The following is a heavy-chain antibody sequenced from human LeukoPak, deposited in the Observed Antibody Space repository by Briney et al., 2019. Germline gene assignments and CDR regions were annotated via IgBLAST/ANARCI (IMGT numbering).Heavy chain of an antibody. CDR1: RFTFGSYG. CDR2: ISGHGGNS. V-gene: IGHV3-23*01. J-gene: IGHJ4*02. Sequence: GGSLRLSCAASRFTFGSYGMTWVRQAPGKGLEWVSSISGHGGNSYYADSVKGRFTISRDNSKNTLYLQMNSLRAEDTAVYYCAKKVDNGDYEDYWGQGTLVTVSS. CDR3: AKKVDNGDYEDY. D-gene: IGHD4-17*01.